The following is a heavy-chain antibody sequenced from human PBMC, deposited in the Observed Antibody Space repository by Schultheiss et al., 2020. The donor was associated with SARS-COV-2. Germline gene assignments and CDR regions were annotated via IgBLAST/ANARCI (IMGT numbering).Heavy chain of an antibody. D-gene: IGHD6-13*01. CDR2: IYPGDSDT. CDR1: GYSFTSYW. Sequence: GESLKISCKGSGYSFTSYWIGWVRQMPGKGLEWMGIIYPGDSDTRYSPSFQGQVTISADKSISTAYLQWSSLKASDTAIYYCARLGGFRSRNYYSGIDVWAEVVTVKVSS. V-gene: IGHV5-51*01. J-gene: IGHJ6*04. CDR3: ARLGGFRSRNYYSGIDV.